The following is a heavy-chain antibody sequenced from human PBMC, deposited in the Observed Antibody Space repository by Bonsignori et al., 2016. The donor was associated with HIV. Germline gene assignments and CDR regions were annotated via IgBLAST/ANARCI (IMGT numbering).Heavy chain of an antibody. V-gene: IGHV3-48*03. CDR3: ARSGEPITYYDFWSGYYNWFDP. CDR2: ISSSGSTI. J-gene: IGHJ5*02. Sequence: GGSLRLSCAASGFTFSSYEMNWVRQAPGKGLEWVSYISSSGSTIYYADSVKGRFTISRDNAKNSLYLQMNSLRAEDTAVYYCARSGEPITYYDFWSGYYNWFDPWGQGTLVTVSS. CDR1: GFTFSSYE. D-gene: IGHD3-3*01.